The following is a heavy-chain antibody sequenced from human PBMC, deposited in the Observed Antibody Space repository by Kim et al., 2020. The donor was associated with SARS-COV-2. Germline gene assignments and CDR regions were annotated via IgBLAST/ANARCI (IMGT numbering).Heavy chain of an antibody. J-gene: IGHJ4*02. CDR2: LSGSGGST. Sequence: GGSLRLSCAASGFTFSNYAMSWVRQAPGKGLEWVSTLSGSGGSTYYADSVKGRFTISRENSKDTLYLQMNSLRAEDTAVYYCARRSTDIVVVVARLDYWAREPWSPSPQ. CDR1: GFTFSNYA. CDR3: ARRSTDIVVVVARLDY. D-gene: IGHD2-15*01. V-gene: IGHV3-23*01.